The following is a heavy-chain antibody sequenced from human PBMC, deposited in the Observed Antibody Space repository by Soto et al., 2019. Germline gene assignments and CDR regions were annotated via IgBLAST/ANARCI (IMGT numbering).Heavy chain of an antibody. D-gene: IGHD3-22*01. J-gene: IGHJ4*02. CDR2: ISYDGSNK. V-gene: IGHV3-30-3*01. Sequence: PWVSLRLSCVASGFTFSSYAMHWVRQAPGKGLEWVAVISYDGSNKYYADSVKGRFTISRDNSKNTLYLQMNSLRAEDTDVYYCARDRYYYDSSGPHRYWGKGTLVTVSS. CDR1: GFTFSSYA. CDR3: ARDRYYYDSSGPHRY.